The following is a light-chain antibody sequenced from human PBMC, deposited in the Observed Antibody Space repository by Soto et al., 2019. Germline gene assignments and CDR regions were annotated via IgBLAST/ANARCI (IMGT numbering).Light chain of an antibody. V-gene: IGKV3-20*01. Sequence: EIVLTQSPGTLSLSPGERATLSCRASQSVNSRYLAWFQQKPGQAPRLLIYGASSRATGIPDRFSGSGSGTDFTLTISRLEPEDFAVYYCQQYDSSPWTFGQGTKVEIK. CDR2: GAS. CDR3: QQYDSSPWT. J-gene: IGKJ1*01. CDR1: QSVNSRY.